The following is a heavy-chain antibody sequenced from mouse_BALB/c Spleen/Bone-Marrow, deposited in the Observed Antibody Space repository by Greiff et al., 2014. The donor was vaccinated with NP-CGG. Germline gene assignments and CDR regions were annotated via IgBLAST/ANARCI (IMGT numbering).Heavy chain of an antibody. CDR2: INPSNGRT. J-gene: IGHJ2*01. Sequence: QVQLQQSGAELVKPGASVKLSCKASGYTFTSYWMHWVKQGPGQGLEWIGEINPSNGRTNYNEKFKSKATLTVDKSSSTAYMQLSSLTSEDSAVYYCARRNGDYWGQGTTLTVSS. CDR3: ARRNGDY. V-gene: IGHV1S81*02. CDR1: GYTFTSYW.